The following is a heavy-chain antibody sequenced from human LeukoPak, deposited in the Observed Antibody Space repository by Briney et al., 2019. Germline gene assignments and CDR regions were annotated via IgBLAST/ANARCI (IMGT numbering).Heavy chain of an antibody. J-gene: IGHJ4*02. V-gene: IGHV3-53*01. CDR2: IYSGGSP. Sequence: PGGSLRLSCAASGFTVSSNYMSWVRQAPGKGLEWVSVIYSGGSPYYADSVKGRFTISRDDSKNTLYLQMNSLRAEDTAVYYCAKSMVRGVPPGDYWGQGTLVTVSS. CDR1: GFTVSSNY. D-gene: IGHD3-10*01. CDR3: AKSMVRGVPPGDY.